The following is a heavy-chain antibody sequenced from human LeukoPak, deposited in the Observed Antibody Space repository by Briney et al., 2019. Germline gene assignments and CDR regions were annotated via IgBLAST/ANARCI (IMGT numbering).Heavy chain of an antibody. D-gene: IGHD5/OR15-5a*01. CDR1: GGSISSFY. Sequence: PSETLSLTSTVSGGSISSFYWSWIRQPPGKGLEYIGYISYSETTSYNPSLKSRVTISVDTSKNQFSLKLTSVTAADTAVYYCARDKGLPQAFDIWGQGTMVTVSS. CDR2: ISYSETT. CDR3: ARDKGLPQAFDI. V-gene: IGHV4-59*01. J-gene: IGHJ3*02.